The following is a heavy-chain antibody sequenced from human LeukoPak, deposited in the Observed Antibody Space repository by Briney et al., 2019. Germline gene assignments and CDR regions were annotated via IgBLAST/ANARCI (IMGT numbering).Heavy chain of an antibody. Sequence: GGSLRLSCAASGFTLSSYAMNWVRQAPGKGLEWVSAISGSGGSTYYADSVKGRFTISRDNSKNTLYLQMNSLRAEDTAVYYCAKLTAANDDVDYWGQGTLVTVSS. V-gene: IGHV3-23*01. CDR2: ISGSGGST. CDR3: AKLTAANDDVDY. CDR1: GFTLSSYA. J-gene: IGHJ4*02. D-gene: IGHD2-21*02.